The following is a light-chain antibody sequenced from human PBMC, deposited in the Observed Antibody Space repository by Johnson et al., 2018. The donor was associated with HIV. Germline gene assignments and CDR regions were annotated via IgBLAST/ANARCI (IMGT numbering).Light chain of an antibody. Sequence: LTQPPSVSAAPGQKVTISCSGSSSHIGNNYVSWYQQLPGTAPKLLIYDNNKRPSGIPDQFSGSKSGTSATLGITGLQTGDEADYYCGTWDSSLSAHYIFGTGTKVTVL. J-gene: IGLJ1*01. CDR2: DNN. CDR3: GTWDSSLSAHYI. V-gene: IGLV1-51*01. CDR1: SSHIGNNY.